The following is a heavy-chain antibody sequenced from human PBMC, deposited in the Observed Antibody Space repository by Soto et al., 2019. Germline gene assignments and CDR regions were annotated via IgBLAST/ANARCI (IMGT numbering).Heavy chain of an antibody. D-gene: IGHD3-22*01. Sequence: SVKVSCKASGGTFSSYAISWVRQAPGQGLEWMGGIIPIFGTANYAQKFQGRVTITADESTSTAYMELSSLRSEDTAVYYCARAVLHYYDSSGYYSLAYWGQGTLVTVSS. CDR1: GGTFSSYA. CDR3: ARAVLHYYDSSGYYSLAY. J-gene: IGHJ4*02. V-gene: IGHV1-69*13. CDR2: IIPIFGTA.